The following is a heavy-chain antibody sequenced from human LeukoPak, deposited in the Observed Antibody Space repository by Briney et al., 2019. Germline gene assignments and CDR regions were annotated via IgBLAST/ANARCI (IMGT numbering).Heavy chain of an antibody. V-gene: IGHV4-39*01. CDR2: IYYSGST. J-gene: IGHJ4*02. CDR1: GGSISSSSYY. D-gene: IGHD3-22*01. CDR3: ATRPGYYDGSGYVFDY. Sequence: SETLSLTCTVSGGSISSSSYYWGWIRPPPGKGLVWIGSIYYSGSTYYNPSLTSRVTISIDTSKNQFSLMLSSVTAADTAVYYCATRPGYYDGSGYVFDYWGQGTLVTVSS.